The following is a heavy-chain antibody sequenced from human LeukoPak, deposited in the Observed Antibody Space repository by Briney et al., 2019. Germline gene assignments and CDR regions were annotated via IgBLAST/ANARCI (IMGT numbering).Heavy chain of an antibody. CDR1: GGSISSGGYS. J-gene: IGHJ4*02. Sequence: SETLSLTCAVSGGSISSGGYSWSWIRQPPGRGLEWIGYIYHSGSTYYNPSLKSRVTISVDRSQNQFSLKLSSVTAADTAVYYCARGSLGYCSGGSCYLAYYFDYWGQGTLVTVSS. CDR3: ARGSLGYCSGGSCYLAYYFDY. V-gene: IGHV4-30-2*01. CDR2: IYHSGST. D-gene: IGHD2-15*01.